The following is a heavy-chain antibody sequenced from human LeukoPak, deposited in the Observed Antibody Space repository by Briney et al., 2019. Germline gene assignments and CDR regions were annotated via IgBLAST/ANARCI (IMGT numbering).Heavy chain of an antibody. CDR1: GFTFSSYA. Sequence: GGSLRLSCAASGFTFSSYAMSWVRQAPGKGLEWVSAISGSGGSTYYADSVKGRFTISRDNPKNTLYLQMNGLKPEDTAVYYCTRDSRKEVMLWWSIDYWGQGTLVTVSS. J-gene: IGHJ4*02. CDR3: TRDSRKEVMLWWSIDY. V-gene: IGHV3-23*01. CDR2: ISGSGGST. D-gene: IGHD2-21*01.